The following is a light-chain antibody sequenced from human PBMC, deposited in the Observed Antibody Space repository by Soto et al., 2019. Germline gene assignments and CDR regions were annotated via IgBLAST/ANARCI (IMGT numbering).Light chain of an antibody. J-gene: IGKJ4*01. CDR3: QKYDNLPLT. Sequence: DIQMTQSPSSLSASVGDRVTITCQASPDISNYLNWDQQKPGKAPKLLIYDASNLGTGVPSRFSGSGSGTDFTFTISSLQPEDIETYYWQKYDNLPLTFGGGTKVEIK. CDR1: PDISNY. CDR2: DAS. V-gene: IGKV1-33*01.